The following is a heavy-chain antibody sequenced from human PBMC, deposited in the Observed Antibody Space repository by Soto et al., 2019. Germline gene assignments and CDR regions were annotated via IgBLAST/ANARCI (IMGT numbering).Heavy chain of an antibody. CDR3: ARDVGYYYDSSGYWL. D-gene: IGHD3-22*01. J-gene: IGHJ4*02. CDR1: GYTFTSYG. V-gene: IGHV1-69*01. CDR2: ISPNNGTA. Sequence: SCKADGYTFTSYGISWVRQAQGQGLEWMGGISPNNGTANYAQKFQGRVTITADESTSTAYMELSSLRSEDTAVYYCARDVGYYYDSSGYWLWGQGTLVPVSS.